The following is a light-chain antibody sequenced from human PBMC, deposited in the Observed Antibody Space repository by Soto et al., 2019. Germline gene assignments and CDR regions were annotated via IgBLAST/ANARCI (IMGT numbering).Light chain of an antibody. CDR1: QSISSY. Sequence: DIQMTQSPSSLSASVGDRVTITCRASQSISSYLNWYQQKPGKAPKLLIYAASSLQSGVPSRFSGRGSWTDFPPTIRRLQPEDFANYYWQQSYSTPGTFGQGTKVEIK. CDR2: AAS. J-gene: IGKJ1*01. V-gene: IGKV1-39*01. CDR3: QQSYSTPGT.